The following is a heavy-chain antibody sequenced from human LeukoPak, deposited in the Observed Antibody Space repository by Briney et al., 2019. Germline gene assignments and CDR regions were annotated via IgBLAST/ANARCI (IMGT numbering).Heavy chain of an antibody. CDR3: ARDRGEGYSGYDGFDY. CDR2: FSGRSNYI. D-gene: IGHD5-12*01. CDR1: GFTFRSYT. V-gene: IGHV3-21*01. J-gene: IGHJ4*02. Sequence: GGSLRLSCAASGFTFRSYTMNWVRQAPGKGLEWVSSFSGRSNYIYYADSVRGRFTISRDNAKNSLYLQMNSLRAEDTAMYYCARDRGEGYSGYDGFDYWGQGTLVTASS.